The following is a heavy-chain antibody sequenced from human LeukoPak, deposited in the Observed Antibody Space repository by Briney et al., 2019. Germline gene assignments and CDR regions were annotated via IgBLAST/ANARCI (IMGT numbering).Heavy chain of an antibody. V-gene: IGHV4-34*01. CDR2: INHSGST. CDR3: ARGPITIFGVVDPASGYGMDV. Sequence: SETLSLTCAVYGGSFSGYYWSWIRQPPGKGLEWIGEINHSGSTNYNPSLKSRVTISVDTSKNQFSLKLSSVTAADTAVYYCARGPITIFGVVDPASGYGMDVWGQGTTVTVSS. D-gene: IGHD3-3*01. CDR1: GGSFSGYY. J-gene: IGHJ6*02.